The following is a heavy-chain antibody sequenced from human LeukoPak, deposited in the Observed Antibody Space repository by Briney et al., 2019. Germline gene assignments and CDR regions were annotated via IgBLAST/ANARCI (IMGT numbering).Heavy chain of an antibody. V-gene: IGHV3-23*01. CDR2: ISGSGGST. CDR1: GFTFSSYA. J-gene: IGHJ4*02. D-gene: IGHD3-10*01. CDR3: AKGRTGSGSYWDY. Sequence: PGGSLRLSCAASGFTFSSYAMSWVRQAPGKGLEWVSAISGSGGSTYYADSVKGRSTISRDNSKNTLYLQMNSLRAEDTAVYYCAKGRTGSGSYWDYWGQGTLATVSS.